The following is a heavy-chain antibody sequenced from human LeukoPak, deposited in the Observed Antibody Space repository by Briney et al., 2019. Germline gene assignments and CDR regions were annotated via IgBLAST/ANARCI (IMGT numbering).Heavy chain of an antibody. D-gene: IGHD1-26*01. Sequence: PSQTLSLTCTVSGGSISSGAYYWSWVRQHPGKGLDWIGYIGYTGDTNYNPSLRSRVTISVDKSKNQFSVTLNSVTAADTAVYYCASGRRSGSYSPFNYWGQGTLVTVSS. J-gene: IGHJ4*02. CDR1: GGSISSGAYY. V-gene: IGHV4-31*03. CDR2: IGYTGDT. CDR3: ASGRRSGSYSPFNY.